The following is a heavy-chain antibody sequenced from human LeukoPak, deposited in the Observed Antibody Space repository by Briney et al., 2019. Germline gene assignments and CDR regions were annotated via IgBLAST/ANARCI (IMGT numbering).Heavy chain of an antibody. J-gene: IGHJ4*02. CDR2: TFYRSKWYN. Sequence: SQTLSLTCAISGDSVCSNTAAWNWIRQSPSGGLEWLGRTFYRSKWYNDYAVSVKSRITINPDTSKNQFSLQLNSVTPEDTAVYCCARDGWAAFDYWGQGTLVTVSS. CDR3: ARDGWAAFDY. D-gene: IGHD1-26*01. CDR1: GDSVCSNTAA. V-gene: IGHV6-1*01.